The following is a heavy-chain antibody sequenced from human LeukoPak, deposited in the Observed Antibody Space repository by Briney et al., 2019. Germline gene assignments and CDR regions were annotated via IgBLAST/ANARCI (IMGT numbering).Heavy chain of an antibody. Sequence: GGSLRLSCAASGFTFSSYAMSWVRQAPGKGLEWVSAISGSGGSTYYTDSVKGRFTISRDNSKNTLYLQMNSLRAEDTAVYYCAKDPTMIVVVIPDYWGQGTLVTVSS. CDR3: AKDPTMIVVVIPDY. V-gene: IGHV3-23*01. J-gene: IGHJ4*02. D-gene: IGHD3-22*01. CDR1: GFTFSSYA. CDR2: ISGSGGST.